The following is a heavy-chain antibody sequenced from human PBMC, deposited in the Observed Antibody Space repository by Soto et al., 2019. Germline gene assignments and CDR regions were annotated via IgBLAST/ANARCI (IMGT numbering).Heavy chain of an antibody. CDR3: ARERVGASPVGYYYYGMDV. J-gene: IGHJ6*02. Sequence: QVQLVQSGVEVKKPGSSVKVSCKASGGTFSSYAISWVRQAAGQGLEWMGGIIPNFGTANYAQKLQGRVTITADESTSTAYMELSSLRSEDTAVYYCARERVGASPVGYYYYGMDVWGQGTKVTVSS. CDR2: IIPNFGTA. D-gene: IGHD1-26*01. CDR1: GGTFSSYA. V-gene: IGHV1-69*01.